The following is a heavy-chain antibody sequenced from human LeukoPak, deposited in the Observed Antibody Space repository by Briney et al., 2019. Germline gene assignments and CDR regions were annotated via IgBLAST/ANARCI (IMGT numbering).Heavy chain of an antibody. CDR2: ISGSSTHT. CDR1: GFSFSDYY. D-gene: IGHD6-13*01. J-gene: IGHJ6*02. CDR3: AKYSSSSNYYYGMDV. V-gene: IGHV3-11*03. Sequence: PGGSLRLSCAASGFSFSDYYMNWIRQAPGKGLDWVSYISGSSTHTNYADSVKGRFTISRDNAKNSLYLQMNSLRAEDTAVYYCAKYSSSSNYYYGMDVWGQGTTVTVSS.